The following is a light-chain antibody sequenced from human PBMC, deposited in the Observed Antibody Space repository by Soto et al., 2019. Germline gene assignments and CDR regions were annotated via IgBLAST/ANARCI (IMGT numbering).Light chain of an antibody. V-gene: IGKV3-20*01. J-gene: IGKJ5*01. CDR2: LAS. Sequence: EVVLTQPPGTLSLSPGDGATLSCRASQNINRYLAWFQQKPGQAPRLVIYLASNRATGIPDRFSASGSGTDCTLTISGLENEDGAVYYCQQYGSSSYTFGQGTRLEIK. CDR1: QNINRY. CDR3: QQYGSSSYT.